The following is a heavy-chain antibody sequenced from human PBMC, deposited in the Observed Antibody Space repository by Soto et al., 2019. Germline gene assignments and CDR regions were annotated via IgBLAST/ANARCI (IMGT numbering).Heavy chain of an antibody. CDR1: GFTFSRYV. Sequence: EVQLLESGGGLAQPGGSLRLSCTASGFTFSRYVISWVRQAPGKGLEWVSGISGSGGSTFYADSVKGRFTISRDNSKNTLYLQMNRLRAEDTAVYYCAKDPRYTSSLNAFDVWGQGTMVAVSS. V-gene: IGHV3-23*01. D-gene: IGHD6-13*01. J-gene: IGHJ3*01. CDR2: ISGSGGST. CDR3: AKDPRYTSSLNAFDV.